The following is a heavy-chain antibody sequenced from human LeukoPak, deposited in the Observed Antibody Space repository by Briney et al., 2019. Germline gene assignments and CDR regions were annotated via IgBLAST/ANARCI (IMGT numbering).Heavy chain of an antibody. CDR3: ARAAAAGVDY. CDR2: IYYSGST. J-gene: IGHJ4*02. D-gene: IGHD6-13*01. CDR1: GGSISSGGYY. Sequence: SETLSLTCTVSGGSISSGGYYWSWTRQHPGKGLEWIGYIYYSGSTYYNPSLKSRVTISVDTSKNQFSLKLSSVTAADTAAYYCARAAAAGVDYWGQGTLVTVSS. V-gene: IGHV4-31*03.